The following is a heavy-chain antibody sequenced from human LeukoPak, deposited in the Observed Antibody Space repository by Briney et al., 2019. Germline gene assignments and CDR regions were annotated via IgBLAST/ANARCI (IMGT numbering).Heavy chain of an antibody. J-gene: IGHJ2*01. CDR2: IYYSGST. V-gene: IGHV4-30-4*01. CDR1: GGSISSGDHY. D-gene: IGHD5-18*01. Sequence: SQTLSLTCTVSGGSISSGDHYWSWIRQPPGKGLEWIGYIYYSGSTYYNPSLKSRVTISVDTSKNQFSLKLSSVTAADTAVYYCASNLLRLRGYSYGPADNWYFDLWGRGTLVTVSS. CDR3: ASNLLRLRGYSYGPADNWYFDL.